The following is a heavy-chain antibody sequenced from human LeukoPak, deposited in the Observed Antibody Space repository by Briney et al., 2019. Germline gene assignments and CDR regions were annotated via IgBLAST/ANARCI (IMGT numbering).Heavy chain of an antibody. J-gene: IGHJ6*03. CDR3: ARTEYSSSPYYYYYYMDV. CDR1: GGSISIYY. Sequence: SETLSLTCTVSGGSISIYYWSWIRQPPGKGLEWIGYIYYSGSTNYNPSLKSRVTISVDTSKNQFSLKLSSVTAADTAVYYCARTEYSSSPYYYYYYMDVWGKGTTVTVSS. CDR2: IYYSGST. V-gene: IGHV4-59*01. D-gene: IGHD6-6*01.